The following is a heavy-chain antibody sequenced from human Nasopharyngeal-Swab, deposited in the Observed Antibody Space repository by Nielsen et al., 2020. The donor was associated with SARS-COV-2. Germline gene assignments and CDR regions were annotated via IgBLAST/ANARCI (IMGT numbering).Heavy chain of an antibody. CDR2: ISGGSSDS. Sequence: GGSLRLSCVASGFAFSDSYMSWIRQAPEKGLEWLSFISGGSSDSNYADSVKGRFTISRDNTKNALYLQRNSLRAEDTAVSYCVKNSGRDGGYWGQGTLVTVSS. CDR3: VKNSGRDGGY. CDR1: GFAFSDSY. J-gene: IGHJ4*02. V-gene: IGHV3-11*03. D-gene: IGHD1-1*01.